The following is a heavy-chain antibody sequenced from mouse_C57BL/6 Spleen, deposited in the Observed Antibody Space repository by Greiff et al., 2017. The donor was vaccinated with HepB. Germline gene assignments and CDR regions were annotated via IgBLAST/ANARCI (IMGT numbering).Heavy chain of an antibody. Sequence: QVQLQQPGAELVRPGSSVKLSCKASGYTFTSYWMHWVKQRPIQGLEWIGNIDPSDSETHYNQKFKDKATLTVDKSSSTAYMQLSSLTSADAAVYYCARLDWDEGVDYWGQGTTLTVSS. J-gene: IGHJ2*01. CDR1: GYTFTSYW. CDR2: IDPSDSET. V-gene: IGHV1-52*01. D-gene: IGHD4-1*01. CDR3: ARLDWDEGVDY.